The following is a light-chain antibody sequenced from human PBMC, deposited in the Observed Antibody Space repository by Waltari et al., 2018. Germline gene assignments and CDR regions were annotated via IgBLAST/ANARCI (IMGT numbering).Light chain of an antibody. CDR1: KNLLYSSNNKNY. J-gene: IGKJ2*01. CDR2: WAS. CDR3: QQYYTTPPYT. Sequence: DIVMTQSPDSLAVSLGERATINWKASKNLLYSSNNKNYLAWYQQKPGQPPKLLIYWASTREFGVPDRFSGSGSETDFTLTISSLQAEDVAVYYCQQYYTTPPYTFGQGTKLEIK. V-gene: IGKV4-1*01.